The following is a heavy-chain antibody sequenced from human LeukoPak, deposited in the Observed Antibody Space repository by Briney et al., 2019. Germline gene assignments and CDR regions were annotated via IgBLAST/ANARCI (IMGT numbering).Heavy chain of an antibody. CDR2: IYTGGST. J-gene: IGHJ4*02. D-gene: IGHD3-22*01. Sequence: SETLSLTCTVSGGSISSGSDYWSWIRQPAGKGLEWIGRIYTGGSTNYNPSLKSRVTISVDTSKNQFSLKLSSVTAADTAVYYCARLNRYYDSSGSVGYWGQGTLVTVSS. V-gene: IGHV4-61*02. CDR1: GGSISSGSDY. CDR3: ARLNRYYDSSGSVGY.